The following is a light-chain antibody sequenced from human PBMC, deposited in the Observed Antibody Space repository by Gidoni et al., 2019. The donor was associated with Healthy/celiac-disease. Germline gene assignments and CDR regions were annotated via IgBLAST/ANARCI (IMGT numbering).Light chain of an antibody. CDR3: QQYYSTPWT. CDR2: WAS. V-gene: IGKV4-1*01. J-gene: IGKJ1*01. Sequence: DIVMTQSPDSLAVSLGERATINCKSSQSVLYSSNTKNYLAWYQQKPGQPPKLLIYWASTRESGVPDRFSGSGSGTDFTLTISSLQAEDVAVYYCQQYYSTPWTLGQGTKVEIK. CDR1: QSVLYSSNTKNY.